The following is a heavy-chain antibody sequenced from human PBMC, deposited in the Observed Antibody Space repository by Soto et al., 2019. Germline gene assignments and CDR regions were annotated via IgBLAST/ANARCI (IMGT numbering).Heavy chain of an antibody. CDR1: GFTFDDYA. CDR3: AKDLKDTVVRGVLAV. CDR2: ISWNSGRI. V-gene: IGHV3-9*01. Sequence: EVQLVESGGGLVQPGRSLRLSCAASGFTFDDYAMHWVRQAPGKGLEWVSGISWNSGRIGYADSVKGRFTISSDNAKNSLYLQMNSLRAENTALYYCAKDLKDTVVRGVLAVWGKGTTVNVTS. D-gene: IGHD3-10*01. J-gene: IGHJ6*04.